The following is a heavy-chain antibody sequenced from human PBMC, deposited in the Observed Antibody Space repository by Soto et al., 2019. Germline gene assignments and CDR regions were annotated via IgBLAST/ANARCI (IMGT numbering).Heavy chain of an antibody. D-gene: IGHD2-2*02. CDR2: IYYSGST. J-gene: IGHJ6*02. CDR3: ARHVLVPAAIGGIGV. Sequence: QLQLQESGPGVVKPSETLSLTCTVSDGAISSSSYYWGWIRQPPGKGLEWIGSIYYSGSTYYNPSLKSRVTISVDTSKNQFSLKLSSVTAADTAVYYCARHVLVPAAIGGIGVWGQGTTVTVSS. CDR1: DGAISSSSYY. V-gene: IGHV4-39*01.